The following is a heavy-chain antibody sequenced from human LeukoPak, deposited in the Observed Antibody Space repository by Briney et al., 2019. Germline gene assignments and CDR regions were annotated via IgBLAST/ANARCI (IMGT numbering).Heavy chain of an antibody. D-gene: IGHD6-13*01. CDR3: ARIIAAAAHFDY. CDR1: GYTFTGYY. J-gene: IGHJ4*02. CDR2: INPNSGGT. Sequence: LGASVKVSCKASGYTFTGYYMHWVRQAPGQGLEWMGWINPNSGGTNYAQKFQGRVTMTRDTSISTACMELSRLRSDDTAVYYCARIIAAAAHFDYWGQGTLVTVSS. V-gene: IGHV1-2*03.